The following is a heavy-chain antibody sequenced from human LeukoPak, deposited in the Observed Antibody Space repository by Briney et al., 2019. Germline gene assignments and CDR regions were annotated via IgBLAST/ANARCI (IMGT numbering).Heavy chain of an antibody. J-gene: IGHJ4*02. D-gene: IGHD6-19*01. Sequence: PGGSLRLSCAASGFTFSSYGMHWVRQAPRKGLEWVAFIRYDGSNKYYTDSVKGRFTISRDNSKNTLYLQMNSLRAEDTAVYYCAKDMSIAVAGPPSFFDYWGQGTLVTVSS. V-gene: IGHV3-30*02. CDR3: AKDMSIAVAGPPSFFDY. CDR2: IRYDGSNK. CDR1: GFTFSSYG.